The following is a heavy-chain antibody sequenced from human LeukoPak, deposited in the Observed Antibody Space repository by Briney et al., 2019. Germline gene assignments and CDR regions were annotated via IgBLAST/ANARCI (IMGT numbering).Heavy chain of an antibody. Sequence: PSETLSLTCAVYGGSFSGYYWSWIRQPPGKGLEWIGEIYHSGSTNYNPSLKSRVTISVDTSKNQFSLKLSSVTAADTAVYYCATTLNRYTALRYWGQGTLVTVSS. CDR2: IYHSGST. V-gene: IGHV4-34*01. CDR3: ATTLNRYTALRY. CDR1: GGSFSGYY. J-gene: IGHJ4*02. D-gene: IGHD5-18*01.